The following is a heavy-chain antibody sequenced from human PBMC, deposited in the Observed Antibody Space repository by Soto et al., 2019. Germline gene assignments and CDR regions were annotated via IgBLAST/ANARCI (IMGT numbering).Heavy chain of an antibody. Sequence: SETLSLTCTVSGGSVSSASYYWSWIRQTPGKGLEWIGYIFYFGSTNYNPSLKSRVTLSIDTSKNQLSLKLSSVTAADTAVYYCARHSPDFDWLSQFDYWGQGTLVTVSS. V-gene: IGHV4-61*01. CDR3: ARHSPDFDWLSQFDY. CDR1: GGSVSSASYY. CDR2: IFYFGST. J-gene: IGHJ4*02. D-gene: IGHD3-9*01.